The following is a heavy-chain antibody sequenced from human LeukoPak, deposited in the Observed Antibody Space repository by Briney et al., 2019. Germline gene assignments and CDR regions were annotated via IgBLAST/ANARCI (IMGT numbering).Heavy chain of an antibody. CDR2: INHSGST. V-gene: IGHV4-34*01. CDR1: GFTFSSYA. CDR3: ASGYAFSPLDY. Sequence: GSLRLSCAASGFTFSSYAMSWVRQAPGKGLEWIGEINHSGSTNYNPSLKSRVTISVDTSKNQFSLKLSSVTAADTAVYYCASGYAFSPLDYWGQGTLVTVSS. D-gene: IGHD2-8*01. J-gene: IGHJ4*02.